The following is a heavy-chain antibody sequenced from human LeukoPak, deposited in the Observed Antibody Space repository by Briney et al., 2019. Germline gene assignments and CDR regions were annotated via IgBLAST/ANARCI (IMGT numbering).Heavy chain of an antibody. CDR2: IFYSGDT. CDR3: ARQSRGWYVDY. Sequence: PSETLSLTCIVSGDSITSDYWSWIRQPPGKALEWIGYIFYSGDTNYNPSLRGRVTISIDPSQSHFSLNLTSVTAADTAVYYCARQSRGWYVDYWGQGILVTVSS. J-gene: IGHJ4*02. D-gene: IGHD6-19*01. CDR1: GDSITSDY. V-gene: IGHV4-59*01.